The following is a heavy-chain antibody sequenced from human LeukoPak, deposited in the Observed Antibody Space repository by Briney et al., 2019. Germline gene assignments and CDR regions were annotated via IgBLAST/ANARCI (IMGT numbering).Heavy chain of an antibody. CDR1: GGSFTGYY. CDR3: ARQVSRRVGFDY. V-gene: IGHV4-34*01. CDR2: INHSGST. D-gene: IGHD1-26*01. Sequence: SETLSLTCAVYGGSFTGYYWSWIRQPQGKGLEWIGEINHSGSTNYNPSLKSRVTISVDTSKNQFSLKLSSVTAADTAVYYCARQVSRRVGFDYWGQGTLVTVSS. J-gene: IGHJ4*02.